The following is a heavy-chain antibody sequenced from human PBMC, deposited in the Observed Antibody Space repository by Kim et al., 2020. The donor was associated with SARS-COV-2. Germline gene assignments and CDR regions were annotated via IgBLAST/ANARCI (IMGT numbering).Heavy chain of an antibody. V-gene: IGHV4-34*13. J-gene: IGHJ3*02. D-gene: IGHD3-9*01. Sequence: NKHPSLKTRVTISVDTSTKQFSLKLSSVTAADSTVYYCARGALRLGAFDIWGQGTLVTVSS. CDR3: ARGALRLGAFDI.